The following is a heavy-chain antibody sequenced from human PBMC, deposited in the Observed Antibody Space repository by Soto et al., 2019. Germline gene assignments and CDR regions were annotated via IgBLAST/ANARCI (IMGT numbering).Heavy chain of an antibody. CDR2: IIPIFGTA. D-gene: IGHD3-10*01. CDR1: GGTFSSYA. V-gene: IGHV1-69*01. Sequence: QVQLVQSGAEVKKPGSSVKVSCKSSGGTFSSYAISWVRQAPGQGLEWMGGIIPIFGTANYAQKFQGRVTITADESTRTAYMELSSLRSEDTAVYYCERSETYYYGSGSYFWYYFDYWGQGTLVTVSS. CDR3: ERSETYYYGSGSYFWYYFDY. J-gene: IGHJ4*02.